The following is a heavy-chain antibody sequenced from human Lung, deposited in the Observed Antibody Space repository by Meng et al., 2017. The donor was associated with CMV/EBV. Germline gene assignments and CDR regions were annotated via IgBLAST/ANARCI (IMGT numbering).Heavy chain of an antibody. CDR1: GSTFDDYG. CDR2: INWNGDST. Sequence: GGFLRPSWAASGSTFDDYGVSWVRQVPGKGLEWVSGINWNGDSTGYADSVKGRFTISRDNAKNSLYLQMNSLRAEDTALYHCARGGSSSWRQGVFDYWGQGTLVTVSS. CDR3: ARGGSSSWRQGVFDY. J-gene: IGHJ4*02. V-gene: IGHV3-20*01. D-gene: IGHD6-13*01.